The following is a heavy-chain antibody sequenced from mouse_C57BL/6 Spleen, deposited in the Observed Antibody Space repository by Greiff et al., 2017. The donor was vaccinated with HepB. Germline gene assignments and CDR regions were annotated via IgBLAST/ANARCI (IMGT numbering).Heavy chain of an antibody. CDR2: ISDGGSYT. V-gene: IGHV5-4*01. J-gene: IGHJ4*01. Sequence: EVMLVESGGGLVKPGGSLKLSCAASGFTFSSYAMSWVRQTPEKRLEWVATISDGGSYTYYPDNVKGRFTISRDNAKNNLYLQMSHLKSEDTAMYYCARDRFITTVVATRGAMDYWGQGTSVTVSS. D-gene: IGHD1-1*01. CDR3: ARDRFITTVVATRGAMDY. CDR1: GFTFSSYA.